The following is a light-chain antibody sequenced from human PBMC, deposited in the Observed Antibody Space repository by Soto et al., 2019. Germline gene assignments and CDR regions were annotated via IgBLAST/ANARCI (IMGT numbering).Light chain of an antibody. V-gene: IGLV3-21*02. CDR2: DAR. CDR1: DVGGKR. Sequence: SYELTQPPSVSVSPGQTATISCGGDDVGGKRAEWYQQKPGQAPVLVLYDARDRPSGIPGRFSGSSSGNTATLTISWVEAGDEADFYCQVWDTTTDQSIFGSGTKVTVL. J-gene: IGLJ1*01. CDR3: QVWDTTTDQSI.